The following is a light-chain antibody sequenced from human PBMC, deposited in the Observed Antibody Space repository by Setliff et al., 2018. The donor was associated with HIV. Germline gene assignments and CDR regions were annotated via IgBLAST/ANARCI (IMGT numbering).Light chain of an antibody. CDR1: SSDIGDYES. CDR2: DVT. CDR3: SSYAGSDTCI. V-gene: IGLV2-23*02. J-gene: IGLJ2*01. Sequence: QSVLTQPASVSGSPAQSITISCTGSSSDIGDYESVSWYQQHPGEVPKLIIYDVTKRPSGISNRFSASKSGNTASLTISGLQAEDEARYYCSSYAGSDTCIFGGGTKVTVL.